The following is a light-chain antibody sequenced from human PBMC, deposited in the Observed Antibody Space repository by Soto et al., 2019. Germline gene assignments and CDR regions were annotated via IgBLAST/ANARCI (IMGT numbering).Light chain of an antibody. V-gene: IGLV1-44*01. Sequence: QSVLTQPPSASGTPGQRVTISCSGSSSNIGSKTVNWYQQLLGTVPKLLIYNSYQRPSGVPDRFSGSKSGTSASLAICGLQSEDEADYYCAAWDASLNGYVFGAGTKVTVL. CDR3: AAWDASLNGYV. CDR1: SSNIGSKT. J-gene: IGLJ1*01. CDR2: NSY.